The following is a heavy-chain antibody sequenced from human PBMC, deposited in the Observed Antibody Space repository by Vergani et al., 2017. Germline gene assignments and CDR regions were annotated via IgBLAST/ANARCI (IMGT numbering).Heavy chain of an antibody. V-gene: IGHV3-30*03. J-gene: IGHJ1*01. CDR3: ATKSCGTPRCQIGYFRE. CDR2: ISYDGTQK. Sequence: QVHLVESGGGVVQPGRCLRLSCVVSGFTSSYYGMHWVRQAPGKGLEGVAVISYDGTQKYYADSVKGRFTISRDNSKSTLYLQMNSLRTQDTAVYYCATKSCGTPRCQIGYFREWGQGTLVTVSS. D-gene: IGHD2-15*01. CDR1: GFTSSYYG.